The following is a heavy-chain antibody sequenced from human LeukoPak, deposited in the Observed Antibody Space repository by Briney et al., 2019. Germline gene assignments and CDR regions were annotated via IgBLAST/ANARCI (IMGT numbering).Heavy chain of an antibody. CDR2: INSDGSST. D-gene: IGHD6-19*01. V-gene: IGHV3-74*01. CDR1: GFTFSSYW. CDR3: ARALAVAGTGGYY. Sequence: GGSLRLSCAASGFTFSSYWMHWVRQDPGKGLVWVSRINSDGSSTSYADSVKGRFTISRDNAKNTLYLQMNSLRAEDAAVYYCARALAVAGTGGYYWGQGTLVTVSS. J-gene: IGHJ4*02.